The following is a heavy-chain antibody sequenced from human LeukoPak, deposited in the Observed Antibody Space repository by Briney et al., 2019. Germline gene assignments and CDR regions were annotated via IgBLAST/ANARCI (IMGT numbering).Heavy chain of an antibody. Sequence: TSETLFLTCSVSGGSISSSSYYWAWIRQSPEKGLEWIGSIYYTGGTNYSPSLKSRVTISVDTSKNQFSLRLNSVTAADTAVYYCARHGGTRVTLVEVFYFDYWGQGTLVTVSS. CDR3: ARHGGTRVTLVEVFYFDY. CDR1: GGSISSSSYY. CDR2: IYYTGGT. V-gene: IGHV4-39*01. J-gene: IGHJ4*02. D-gene: IGHD4-11*01.